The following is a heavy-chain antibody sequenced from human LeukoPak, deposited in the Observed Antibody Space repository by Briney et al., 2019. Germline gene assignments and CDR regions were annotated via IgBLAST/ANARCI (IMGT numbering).Heavy chain of an antibody. V-gene: IGHV3-33*01. CDR3: IATDYYDSSGYSSLDY. CDR1: GFTFSSYG. Sequence: QPGGSLRLSCAASGFTFSSYGMHWVRQAPGKGLEWVAVIWYDGSNKYYADSVKGRFTISRDNSKNTLYLQMNSLRAEDTAVYHCIATDYYDSSGYSSLDYWGQGTLVTVSS. J-gene: IGHJ4*02. D-gene: IGHD3-22*01. CDR2: IWYDGSNK.